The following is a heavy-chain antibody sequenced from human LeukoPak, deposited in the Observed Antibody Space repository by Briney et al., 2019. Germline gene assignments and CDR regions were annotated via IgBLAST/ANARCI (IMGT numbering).Heavy chain of an antibody. CDR3: ARTSITMIVVDNYYYGMDV. CDR2: IIPILGIA. CDR1: GGTFSSYA. Sequence: SVKVSCKASGGTFSSYAISWVRQAPGQGLEWMGRIIPILGIANYAQKFQGRVTITADKSTSTAYMELSSLRSEDTAVYYCARTSITMIVVDNYYYGMDVWGQGTTVTVSS. J-gene: IGHJ6*02. V-gene: IGHV1-69*04. D-gene: IGHD3-22*01.